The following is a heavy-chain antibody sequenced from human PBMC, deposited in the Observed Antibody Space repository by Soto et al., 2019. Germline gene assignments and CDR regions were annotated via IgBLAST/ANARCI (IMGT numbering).Heavy chain of an antibody. Sequence: QVQLVESGGGVVQPGRSLRLSCEASRFTFSNYGMHWVRQAPGKGLEWVAVISYDGSNKYYADSVKGRFSISRDNSMDTLYLQMNSLRAEDTALYYCAKDRDYQLLFIGLDYWGQGTLVTVSS. CDR3: AKDRDYQLLFIGLDY. J-gene: IGHJ4*02. CDR2: ISYDGSNK. V-gene: IGHV3-30*18. D-gene: IGHD2-2*01. CDR1: RFTFSNYG.